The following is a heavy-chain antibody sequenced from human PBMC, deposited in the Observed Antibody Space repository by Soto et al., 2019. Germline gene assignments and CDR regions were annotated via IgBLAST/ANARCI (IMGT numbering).Heavy chain of an antibody. Sequence: QVQLQESGPGLVKPSGTLSLTCAVSGGSISSSHWWSWVRQPPGKGLEWIAEIYHSGGTNYNPSLKSRLTISIDTAKNQFSLKLTSVTAADTAVYYCARDAPNTGPFDSWGQGTLVTVSS. D-gene: IGHD7-27*01. V-gene: IGHV4-4*02. CDR3: ARDAPNTGPFDS. CDR2: IYHSGGT. CDR1: GGSISSSHW. J-gene: IGHJ4*02.